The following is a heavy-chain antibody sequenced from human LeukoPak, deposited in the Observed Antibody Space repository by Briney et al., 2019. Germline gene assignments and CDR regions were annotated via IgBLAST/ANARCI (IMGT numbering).Heavy chain of an antibody. D-gene: IGHD5-24*01. V-gene: IGHV1-69*13. CDR1: GGTFSSYA. CDR3: ARAFDNYDAFDI. J-gene: IGHJ3*02. Sequence: GASVKVSCKASGGTFSSYAISWVRQASGQGLEWMGGIIPIFGTANYAQKFQGRVTITADESTSTAYMELSSLRSEDTAVYYCARAFDNYDAFDIWGQGTMVTVSS. CDR2: IIPIFGTA.